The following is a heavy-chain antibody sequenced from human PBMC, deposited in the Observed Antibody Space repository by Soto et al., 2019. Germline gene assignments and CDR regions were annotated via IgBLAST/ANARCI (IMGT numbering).Heavy chain of an antibody. CDR3: AKHIQQLANYYYYYYMDV. CDR1: GFTFSNFA. D-gene: IGHD6-13*01. V-gene: IGHV3-23*01. J-gene: IGHJ6*03. Sequence: GRPLRLSWAASGFTFSNFAMSRVSQAPGKGLEWVSAISGSGGSTYYADSLKGRFTISRDNSKNTLYLQMNSLRAEDTAVYYCAKHIQQLANYYYYYYMDVWGKGTTVTVSS. CDR2: ISGSGGST.